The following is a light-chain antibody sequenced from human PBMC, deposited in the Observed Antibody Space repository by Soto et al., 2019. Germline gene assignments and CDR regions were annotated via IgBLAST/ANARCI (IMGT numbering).Light chain of an antibody. CDR3: QPYGSSPYT. V-gene: IGKV3-20*01. CDR2: GAS. J-gene: IGKJ2*01. CDR1: QSVSSGF. Sequence: EIVLTQSPGTLSLSPGERATLSCRASQSVSSGFLAWYQQEPGQAPRLLIYGASSRATGIPDRFSGSGSGTDFTLTISRLEPEDFAVYYCQPYGSSPYTFGQGTKLEIK.